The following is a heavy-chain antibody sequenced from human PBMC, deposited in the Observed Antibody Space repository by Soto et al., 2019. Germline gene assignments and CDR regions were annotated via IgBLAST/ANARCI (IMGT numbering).Heavy chain of an antibody. J-gene: IGHJ4*02. V-gene: IGHV3-23*01. CDR1: GFSFSNYA. Sequence: DVQLLESGGGLVQPGGSLTLSCAASGFSFSNYARHWVRQAPGKGLEWVSTIKDSGDDTYYLDSVRGRFTISRDNSKNTPYLQMTSLRAEDTALYHCVKGGASYTSCWYANWGQGILVTVSS. CDR3: VKGGASYTSCWYAN. CDR2: IKDSGDDT. D-gene: IGHD6-13*01.